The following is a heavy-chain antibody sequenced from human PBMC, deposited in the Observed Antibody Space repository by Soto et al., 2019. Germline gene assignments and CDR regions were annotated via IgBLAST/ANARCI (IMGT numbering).Heavy chain of an antibody. CDR1: GYSFTTYF. CDR3: ARPYSNSWSTYFDY. V-gene: IGHV1-3*04. D-gene: IGHD6-13*01. CDR2: INTGNGDT. Sequence: QVPLVQSGAEVKKPGASVKVSCKTSGYSFTTYFMHWVRQAPGQRLEWMGWINTGNGDTKYSQQFQGRVTIARDTSASTTYMELSSLRSEDTAVYYCARPYSNSWSTYFDYWGQGTLVTVSS. J-gene: IGHJ4*02.